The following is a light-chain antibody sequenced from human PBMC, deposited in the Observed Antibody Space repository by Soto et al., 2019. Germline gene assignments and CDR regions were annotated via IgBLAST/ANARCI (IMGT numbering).Light chain of an antibody. CDR1: QSVGSY. J-gene: IGKJ4*01. Sequence: EIVLTQSPATLSLSPGEGATLSCRACQSVGSYLAWYQKKSCQPPRLLTYDASKRASDIPARFRGSGSWTDFTLTISILAPKDCAIYYCQHCNSWPLTFGGGTKVEI. V-gene: IGKV3-11*01. CDR2: DAS. CDR3: QHCNSWPLT.